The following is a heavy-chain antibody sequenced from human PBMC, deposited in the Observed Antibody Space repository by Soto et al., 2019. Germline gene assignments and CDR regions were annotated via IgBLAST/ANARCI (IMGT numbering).Heavy chain of an antibody. Sequence: PSETLSLTCIVSGRSISSSGYYWGWIRQPPGKGLEWIGRIDTSGSTNYNPSLKSRVTMSVDTSKQEFSLKLSSVTAADTALYYCARGGQDFWSGPFDYWGRGALVTVSS. D-gene: IGHD3-3*01. CDR3: ARGGQDFWSGPFDY. J-gene: IGHJ4*02. V-gene: IGHV4-61*05. CDR1: GRSISSSGYY. CDR2: IDTSGST.